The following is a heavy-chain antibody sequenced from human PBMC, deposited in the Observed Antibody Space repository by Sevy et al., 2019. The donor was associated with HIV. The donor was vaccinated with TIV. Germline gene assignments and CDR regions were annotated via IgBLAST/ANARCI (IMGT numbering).Heavy chain of an antibody. CDR1: GFTFSSYS. CDR3: ARLSGYSSSWSYFDY. D-gene: IGHD6-13*01. V-gene: IGHV3-48*01. Sequence: GGSLRLSCAASGFTFSSYSMNWVRQAPGKGLEWVSYISSSSSTIYYADSVKGRFTISRDNAKNSLYLQMNSLRAEDTAVYYCARLSGYSSSWSYFDYWGQGTLVTFSS. CDR2: ISSSSSTI. J-gene: IGHJ4*02.